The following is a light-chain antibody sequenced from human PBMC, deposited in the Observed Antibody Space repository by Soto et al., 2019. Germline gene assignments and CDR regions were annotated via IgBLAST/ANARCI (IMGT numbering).Light chain of an antibody. CDR1: QGVSRK. CDR2: GAS. V-gene: IGKV3-15*01. J-gene: IGKJ4*01. CDR3: HQYHTWPIT. Sequence: DIVMTQSPATLSVAPGERVTFSCRASQGVSRKLAWYQHKPGQAPRLLISGASTGATGIPARFSGSGSGTEFTITISSLQSEDCAIYYCHQYHTWPITFGGGTKVDIK.